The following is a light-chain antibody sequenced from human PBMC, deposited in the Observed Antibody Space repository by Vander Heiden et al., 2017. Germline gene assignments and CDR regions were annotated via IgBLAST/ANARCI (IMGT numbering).Light chain of an antibody. J-gene: IGKJ2*01. V-gene: IGKV1-39*01. CDR1: QSISNY. CDR3: QQSYNSPYN. Sequence: DIQMIQPPSSLSASVGDRVTITCRVSQSISNYINWYQHKPGKAPNLLIYGASSLQSWVPSTVSGSGSGTDFTLTITSLQPEDFATYYCQQSYNSPYNFGKGTKLEIK. CDR2: GAS.